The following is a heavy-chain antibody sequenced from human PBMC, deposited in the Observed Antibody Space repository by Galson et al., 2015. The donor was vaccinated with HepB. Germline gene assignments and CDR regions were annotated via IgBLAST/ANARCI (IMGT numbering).Heavy chain of an antibody. CDR3: ARRVPGIAMAGRGNWFDP. V-gene: IGHV1-2*06. D-gene: IGHD6-19*01. Sequence: SVKVSCKASGYTFTGYYMHWVRQAPGQGLEWMGRINPNSGGTNYAQKFQGRVTMTRDTSISTAYMELSRLRSDDTAVYYCARRVPGIAMAGRGNWFDPWGQGTLVTVSS. CDR1: GYTFTGYY. J-gene: IGHJ5*02. CDR2: INPNSGGT.